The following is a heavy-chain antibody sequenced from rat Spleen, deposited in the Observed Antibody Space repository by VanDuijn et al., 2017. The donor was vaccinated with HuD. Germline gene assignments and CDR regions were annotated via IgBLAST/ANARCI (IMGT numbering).Heavy chain of an antibody. CDR2: ISPSGGGT. J-gene: IGHJ1*01. Sequence: EVQLVESGGGLVQPGRSLKLSCAASGFTFSDYYMAWVRQAPTRGLEWVASISPSGGGTYYRDSVKARFTVSRDNAESTLYLQMDNLRSEDTATYYCARAGYLRDWYFDFWGPGTMVTVSS. V-gene: IGHV5-25*01. CDR3: ARAGYLRDWYFDF. CDR1: GFTFSDYY. D-gene: IGHD2-2*01.